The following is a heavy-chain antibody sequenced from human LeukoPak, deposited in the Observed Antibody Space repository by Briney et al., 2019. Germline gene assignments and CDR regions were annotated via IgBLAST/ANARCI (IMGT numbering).Heavy chain of an antibody. V-gene: IGHV3-66*01. CDR3: ARGEVNPFDY. D-gene: IGHD3-16*01. CDR1: GSTVSGNY. J-gene: IGHJ4*02. CDR2: IYSGGSI. Sequence: GGSLRLSCAASGSTVSGNYMSWVRQAPGKGLEWVSVIYSGGSIYYADSVKARFTISRDNSKNTLYLQMNSLRAEDTAVYYCARGEVNPFDYWGQGTLVTVSS.